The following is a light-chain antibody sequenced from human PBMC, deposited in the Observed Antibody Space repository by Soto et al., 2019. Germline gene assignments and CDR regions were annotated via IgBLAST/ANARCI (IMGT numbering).Light chain of an antibody. V-gene: IGKV1-5*03. CDR2: EAS. Sequence: DIQMTQSPSTLSASVGDRVTITCRASQNIKTWLTWYQQRPGRTPKLLIYEASNVESGVPSRFSGSGSGTDFTLTISGLQPEDVATYYCQQNYSTPRTFGQGTKVDIK. J-gene: IGKJ1*01. CDR1: QNIKTW. CDR3: QQNYSTPRT.